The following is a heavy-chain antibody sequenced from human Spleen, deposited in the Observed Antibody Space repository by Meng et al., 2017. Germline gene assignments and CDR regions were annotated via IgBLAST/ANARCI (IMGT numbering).Heavy chain of an antibody. D-gene: IGHD3-10*01. CDR2: INTGNGNT. CDR3: ARGNILLWFGEDLDY. CDR1: GSTFTSFT. J-gene: IGHJ4*02. Sequence: RLVQLRSGGKKAGALVKFSCKASGSTFTSFTIPCVRQAPGQRLEWMGWINTGNGNTKYPQKFQGRVTITRDTSASTAYMELSSLRSEDTAVYYCARGNILLWFGEDLDYWGQGTLVTVSS. V-gene: IGHV1-3*04.